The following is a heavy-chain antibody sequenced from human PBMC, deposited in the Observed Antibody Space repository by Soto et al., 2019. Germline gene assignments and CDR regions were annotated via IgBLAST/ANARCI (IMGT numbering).Heavy chain of an antibody. CDR2: ISSNGGST. CDR1: GFTFSSYA. J-gene: IGHJ6*03. V-gene: IGHV3-64*01. CDR3: ARTKYDFWSGFQDYYYYYMDV. Sequence: EVQLMESGGGLVQPGGSLRLSCAASGFTFSSYAMHWIRQAPGKGLEYVSAISSNGGSTYYANSVKGRFTISRDNSKNTLYLQMGSLRAEDMAVYYCARTKYDFWSGFQDYYYYYMDVWGKGTTVTVSS. D-gene: IGHD3-3*01.